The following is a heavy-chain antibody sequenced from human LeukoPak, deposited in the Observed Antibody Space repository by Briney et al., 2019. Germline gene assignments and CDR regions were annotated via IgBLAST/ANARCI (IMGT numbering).Heavy chain of an antibody. J-gene: IGHJ6*03. CDR1: VYTLTGYY. CDR3: ARDTSLRSAFLHYYYYMDV. V-gene: IGHV1-2*02. D-gene: IGHD3-3*01. CDR2: INPNSGGA. Sequence: ASVKDSCMASVYTLTGYYMHWGRREPGERLEWMGWINPNSGGANDVQKSQGRVTMTRDPSLSTASMALSSLRSEDTAVSYCARDTSLRSAFLHYYYYMDVWGKGTTAT.